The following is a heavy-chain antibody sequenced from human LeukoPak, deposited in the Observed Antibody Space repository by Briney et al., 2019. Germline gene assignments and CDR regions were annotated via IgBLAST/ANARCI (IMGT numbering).Heavy chain of an antibody. CDR3: AEPGITMIGGV. CDR1: EFTFSDYY. Sequence: GGSLRLSCAASEFTFSDYYMSWIRQAPGKGLEWVSYISGTGNTIYYTDSVKGRFTISRDNAKNSLFLQMNSLRAEDTAVYYCAEPGITMIGGVWGKGTTVTISS. V-gene: IGHV3-11*04. D-gene: IGHD3-10*02. J-gene: IGHJ6*04. CDR2: ISGTGNTI.